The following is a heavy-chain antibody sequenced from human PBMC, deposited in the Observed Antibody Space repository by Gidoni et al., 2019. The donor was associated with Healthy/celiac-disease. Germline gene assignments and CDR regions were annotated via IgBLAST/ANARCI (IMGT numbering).Heavy chain of an antibody. CDR1: CYTFTVYS. CDR3: ARGFYYDILTGYYKYDYFDY. J-gene: IGHJ4*02. Sequence: QVQLVQSWAEVKKPGASVKVSCKASCYTFTVYSMHWVRQAPGQGLEWMGWINPNRGGTNYAQKFQGRVTMTRDTSISTAYMELSRLRSDDTAVYYCARGFYYDILTGYYKYDYFDYWGQGTLVTVSS. D-gene: IGHD3-9*01. V-gene: IGHV1-2*02. CDR2: INPNRGGT.